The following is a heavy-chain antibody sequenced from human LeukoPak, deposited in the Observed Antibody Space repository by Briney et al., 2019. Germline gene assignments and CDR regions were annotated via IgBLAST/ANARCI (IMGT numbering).Heavy chain of an antibody. CDR2: IYYSGST. V-gene: IGHV4-59*01. Sequence: SETLSLTCTVSGGSISSYYWSWLRQPPGKGPEWIGYIYYSGSTNYNASLTNRVTISVDTSKNQFSLKLSSVTAADTAVYYCAREVGYCSGGSCYSYFDYWGQGTLVTVSS. D-gene: IGHD2-15*01. CDR1: GGSISSYY. CDR3: AREVGYCSGGSCYSYFDY. J-gene: IGHJ4*02.